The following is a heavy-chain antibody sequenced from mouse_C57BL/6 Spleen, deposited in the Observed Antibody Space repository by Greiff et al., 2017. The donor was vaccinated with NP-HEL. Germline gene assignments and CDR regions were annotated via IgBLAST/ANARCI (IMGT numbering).Heavy chain of an antibody. CDR3: ARGVPGYFEV. CDR2: IYPGDGDT. D-gene: IGHD2-14*01. Sequence: QVQLQQSGPELVKPGASVKISCKASGYAFSSSWMNWVKQRPGKGLEWIGRIYPGDGDTNYNGKFKGKATLTADKSSSTAYMQLSSLTSEDSAVYFCARGVPGYFEVWGTGTTVTVAS. CDR1: GYAFSSSW. J-gene: IGHJ1*03. V-gene: IGHV1-82*01.